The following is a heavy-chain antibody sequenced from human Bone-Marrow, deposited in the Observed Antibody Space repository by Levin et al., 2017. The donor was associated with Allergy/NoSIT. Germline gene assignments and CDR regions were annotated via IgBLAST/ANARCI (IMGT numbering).Heavy chain of an antibody. V-gene: IGHV1-2*02. D-gene: IGHD6-13*01. CDR3: ARGGTSSNDY. CDR1: GYTFTDYY. Sequence: GESLKISCTVSGYTFTDYYIHWVRQTPGQGLEWIGWIDPTRGDTKFAEKFHARVVLNRNSSISTADMELGGLRSDDTALYYCARGGTSSNDYWGQGTLVTVSS. J-gene: IGHJ4*02. CDR2: IDPTRGDT.